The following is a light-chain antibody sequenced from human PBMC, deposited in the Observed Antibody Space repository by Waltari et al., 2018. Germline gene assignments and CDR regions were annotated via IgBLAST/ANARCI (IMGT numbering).Light chain of an antibody. Sequence: AVQMTQYPSSLSASVGDRVTITCRASQGIGNDLGWYQQKPGKAPNLLIYAGSTLQSGVPSMFSGRGSGRDFTLPLSSLHPDDFSPYYCLHDYSYPWTFCQGTKVEIK. J-gene: IGKJ1*01. V-gene: IGKV1-6*01. CDR3: LHDYSYPWT. CDR1: QGIGND. CDR2: AGS.